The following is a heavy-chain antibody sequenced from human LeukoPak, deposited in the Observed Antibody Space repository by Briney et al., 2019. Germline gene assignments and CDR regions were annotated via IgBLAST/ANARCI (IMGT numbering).Heavy chain of an antibody. Sequence: SETLSLTCAVYGGSFSGYYWSWIRQPPWKGLEWIGEINHSGSTNYNPSLKSRVTISVDTSKNQFSLKLSSVTAADTAVYYCARTTGDILTGTPGMDVWGKGTTVTVSS. CDR2: INHSGST. CDR1: GGSFSGYY. D-gene: IGHD3-9*01. CDR3: ARTTGDILTGTPGMDV. V-gene: IGHV4-34*01. J-gene: IGHJ6*04.